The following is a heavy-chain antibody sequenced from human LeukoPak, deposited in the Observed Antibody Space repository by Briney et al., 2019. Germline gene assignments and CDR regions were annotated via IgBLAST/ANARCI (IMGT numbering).Heavy chain of an antibody. V-gene: IGHV3-21*01. CDR1: GFTFSSYS. D-gene: IGHD2-2*02. CDR3: ARDPRRYCSSTSRYSREPWFDP. Sequence: GGSLRLSCAASGFTFSSYSMNWVRQAPGKGLEWVSSISSSSSYIYYADSVKGRFTISRDNAKNSLYLQMNSLRAEDTAVYYCARDPRRYCSSTSRYSREPWFDPWGQGTLVTVSS. CDR2: ISSSSSYI. J-gene: IGHJ5*02.